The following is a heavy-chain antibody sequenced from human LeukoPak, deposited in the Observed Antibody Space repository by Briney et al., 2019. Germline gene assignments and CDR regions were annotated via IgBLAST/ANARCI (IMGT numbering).Heavy chain of an antibody. V-gene: IGHV3-7*01. CDR2: IKQDGSEK. D-gene: IGHD2-21*01. CDR3: AKDRVPRGADSFDY. CDR1: GFTFSSYW. J-gene: IGHJ4*02. Sequence: PGGSLRLSCAASGFTFSSYWMSWVRQAPGKGLEWVANIKQDGSEKYYVDSVKGRFTISRDNAKNSLYLQMNSLRAEDTAVYYCAKDRVPRGADSFDYWGQGTLVTVSS.